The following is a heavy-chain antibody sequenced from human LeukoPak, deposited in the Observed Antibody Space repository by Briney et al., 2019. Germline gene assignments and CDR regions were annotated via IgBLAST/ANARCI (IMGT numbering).Heavy chain of an antibody. J-gene: IGHJ4*02. CDR3: ARDDYGSGSLDY. V-gene: IGHV1-46*01. Sequence: ASVTVSCKASGYTFTSYYMHWVRQAPGQGLEWMGIINPSGGSTSYAQKFQGRVTMTRDMSTSTVYMELSSLRSEDTAVYYCARDDYGSGSLDYWGQGTLVTVSS. CDR1: GYTFTSYY. D-gene: IGHD3-10*01. CDR2: INPSGGST.